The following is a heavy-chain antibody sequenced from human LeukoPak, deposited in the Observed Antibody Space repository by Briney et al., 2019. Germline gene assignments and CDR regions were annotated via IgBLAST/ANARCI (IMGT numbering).Heavy chain of an antibody. CDR2: INTDGTVT. J-gene: IGHJ4*02. CDR1: GLTLTKYW. CDR3: ATKQWLAPPPDS. V-gene: IGHV3-74*01. D-gene: IGHD6-19*01. Sequence: AGGSLRLSCAASGLTLTKYWMLWVRQAPGKGLESVSRINTDGTVTTYADSVKGRFTVSRDNADNTMFLQMNSVRDEDTAVYYCATKQWLAPPPDSWGQGTPVTVSS.